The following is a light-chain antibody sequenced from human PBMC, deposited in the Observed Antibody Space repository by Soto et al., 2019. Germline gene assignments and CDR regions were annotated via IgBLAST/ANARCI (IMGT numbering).Light chain of an antibody. CDR1: QTVGTNF. J-gene: IGKJ1*01. CDR3: QHDSRTLPWT. CDR2: GTS. Sequence: EIVLTQSPCTLSLSPGETATLSCRASQTVGTNFLAWYQQKPGQAPRLLMFGTSNRATDIPDRFGGSGSGTYFTLAISRLEPEDVAVYYWQHDSRTLPWTFGQGTKVEFK. V-gene: IGKV3-20*01.